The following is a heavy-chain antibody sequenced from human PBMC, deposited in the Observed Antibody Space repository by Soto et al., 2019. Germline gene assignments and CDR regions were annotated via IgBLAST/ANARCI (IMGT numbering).Heavy chain of an antibody. CDR3: ARDLGGAFDY. Sequence: GGFLRLPCAASGFTFSSYSMNWVRQAPGKGLEWVSSISSSSSYIYYADSVKGRFTISRDNAKNSLYLQMNSLRAEDTAVYYCARDLGGAFDYWGQGTLVTVSS. D-gene: IGHD1-26*01. J-gene: IGHJ4*02. V-gene: IGHV3-21*01. CDR1: GFTFSSYS. CDR2: ISSSSSYI.